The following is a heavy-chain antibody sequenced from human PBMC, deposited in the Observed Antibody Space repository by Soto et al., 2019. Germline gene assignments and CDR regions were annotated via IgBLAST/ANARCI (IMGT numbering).Heavy chain of an antibody. CDR1: GGSISSYY. Sequence: QVQLQESGPGLVKPSETLSLTCTVSGGSISSYYWSWIRQPPGNGLEWIGYIYYSGSTNYNPSLKSRVTISVDTSKNQCSLKLSSVTAADTAVYYCARDDGAKSHWYFDLWGRGTLVTVSS. CDR3: ARDDGAKSHWYFDL. J-gene: IGHJ2*01. CDR2: IYYSGST. V-gene: IGHV4-59*01. D-gene: IGHD4-17*01.